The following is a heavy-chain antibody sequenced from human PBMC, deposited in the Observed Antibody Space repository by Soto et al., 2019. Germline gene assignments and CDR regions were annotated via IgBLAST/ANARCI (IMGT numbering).Heavy chain of an antibody. V-gene: IGHV4-31*03. D-gene: IGHD3-22*01. Sequence: TLSLTCTVSGASISRIGYFWSWIRQYPGKGLEWIGYINYSGSTYYNPSLKSRVIISVDTSKNDFSLTLSSVTAADTAVYYCASYYYDSNRFDYWGQGTLVTSPQ. CDR2: INYSGST. CDR3: ASYYYDSNRFDY. J-gene: IGHJ4*02. CDR1: GASISRIGYF.